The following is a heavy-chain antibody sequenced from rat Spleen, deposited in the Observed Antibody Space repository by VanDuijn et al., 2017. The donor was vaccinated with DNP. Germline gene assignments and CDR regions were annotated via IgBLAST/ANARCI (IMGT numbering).Heavy chain of an antibody. CDR3: ATHQVYYGLSFVY. D-gene: IGHD1-6*01. J-gene: IGHJ3*01. CDR2: ITSSGGST. Sequence: EVQLVESGGDLVQPGRSLKLSCVASGFTFNNYWMTWIRQVPGKGLEWVASITSSGGSTYYPDSVKGRFTISRDNVRSTQYLQMDSLRSEDTATYYCATHQVYYGLSFVYWGQGTLVTVSS. V-gene: IGHV5-31*01. CDR1: GFTFNNYW.